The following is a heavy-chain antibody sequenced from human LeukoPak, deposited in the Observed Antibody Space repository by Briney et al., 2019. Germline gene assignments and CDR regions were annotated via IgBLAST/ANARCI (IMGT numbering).Heavy chain of an antibody. CDR1: GFTFSSYS. Sequence: GGSLRLSCAASGFTFSSYSMNWVRQAPGKGPEWVSSISGSSNYIFYADSVKGRFTISRDDARESLYLQMSSLRADDTAIYYCGASRQYVGAFDIWGQGTLVTVSS. CDR3: GASRQYVGAFDI. J-gene: IGHJ3*02. CDR2: ISGSSNYI. V-gene: IGHV3-21*01. D-gene: IGHD3-16*01.